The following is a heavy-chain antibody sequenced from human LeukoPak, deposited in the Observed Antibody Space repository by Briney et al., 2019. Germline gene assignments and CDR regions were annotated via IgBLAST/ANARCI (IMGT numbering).Heavy chain of an antibody. J-gene: IGHJ4*02. CDR3: AKTLGPMATATGDY. CDR2: ISGSGGST. D-gene: IGHD1-26*01. V-gene: IGHV3-23*01. CDR1: GFTFSSYA. Sequence: GGSLRLSCAASGFTFSSYAMSWVRQAPGKGLECVAAISGSGGSTYYADSVKGRFTISRDNSKNTVYLQMNSLRVEDTAVFYCAKTLGPMATATGDYWGQGILVTVSS.